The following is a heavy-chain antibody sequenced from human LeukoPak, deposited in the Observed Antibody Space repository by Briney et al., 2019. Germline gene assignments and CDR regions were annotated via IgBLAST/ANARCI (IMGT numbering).Heavy chain of an antibody. D-gene: IGHD2-8*01. V-gene: IGHV4-59*08. Sequence: SETLSLTSTVSGGSLSGTSWRSVWQPPGKRLEWIGYVSYTGRTKYNPSLQSRVTISIETSKSQFSLKLTSVSSAYTAVYSCARHPGNAISGEPATCDVWGQGTTVIVSS. CDR3: ARHPGNAISGEPATCDV. CDR2: VSYTGRT. CDR1: GGSLSGTS. J-gene: IGHJ3*01.